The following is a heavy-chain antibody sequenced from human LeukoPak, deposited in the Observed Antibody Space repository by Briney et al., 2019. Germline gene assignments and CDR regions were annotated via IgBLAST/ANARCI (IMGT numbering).Heavy chain of an antibody. J-gene: IGHJ4*02. CDR2: IYYSGST. D-gene: IGHD1-26*01. Sequence: SETLSLTCTVSGGSISSYYWSWIRQPPGKGLEWIGYIYYSGSTNYNPSLKSRVTISVDTSKNQFSLKLSSVTAADTAVYYCARAWELLVYFDYWGQGTLVTVSS. CDR3: ARAWELLVYFDY. V-gene: IGHV4-59*12. CDR1: GGSISSYY.